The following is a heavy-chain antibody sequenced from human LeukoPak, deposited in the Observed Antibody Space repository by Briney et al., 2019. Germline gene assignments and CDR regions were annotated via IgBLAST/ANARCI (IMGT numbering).Heavy chain of an antibody. D-gene: IGHD2-8*02. CDR3: AKDLVRYYYYGMDV. J-gene: IGHJ6*02. Sequence: PGGSLRLSCAASGFTFSSYAMSWVRQAPGKGLEWVSAISGSGGSTYYADSVKGRFTISRDNSKNTLYLQMNSLRAEDTAVYYCAKDLVRYYYYGMDVWGQGTTVTVSS. V-gene: IGHV3-23*01. CDR2: ISGSGGST. CDR1: GFTFSSYA.